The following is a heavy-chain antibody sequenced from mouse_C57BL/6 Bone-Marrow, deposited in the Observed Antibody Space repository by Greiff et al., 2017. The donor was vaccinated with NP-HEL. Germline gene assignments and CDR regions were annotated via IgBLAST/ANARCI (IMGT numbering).Heavy chain of an antibody. J-gene: IGHJ1*03. D-gene: IGHD1-1*01. CDR3: ARGAFHYYGSSWYFDV. CDR2: IDPSDSYT. Sequence: VQLQQSGAELVMPGASVKLSCKASGYTFTSYWMHWVKQRPGQGLEWIGEIDPSDSYTNYNQKFKGKSTLTVDKSSSTAYMQLSSLTSEDSAVYYCARGAFHYYGSSWYFDVWGTGTTVTVSS. CDR1: GYTFTSYW. V-gene: IGHV1-69*01.